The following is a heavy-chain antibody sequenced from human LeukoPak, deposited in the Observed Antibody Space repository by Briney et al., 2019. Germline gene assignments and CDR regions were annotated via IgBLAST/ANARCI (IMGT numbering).Heavy chain of an antibody. J-gene: IGHJ4*02. CDR3: ARDQVTGGYGYDLNLELRDY. V-gene: IGHV1-2*02. CDR2: INPNSGGT. D-gene: IGHD5-18*01. Sequence: ASVKVSCKASGYTFTGYYMHWVRQAPGQGLEWMGWINPNSGGTNYAQKFQGRVTMTRDTSISTAYMELSRLRSDDTAVYYCARDQVTGGYGYDLNLELRDYWGQGTLVTVSS. CDR1: GYTFTGYY.